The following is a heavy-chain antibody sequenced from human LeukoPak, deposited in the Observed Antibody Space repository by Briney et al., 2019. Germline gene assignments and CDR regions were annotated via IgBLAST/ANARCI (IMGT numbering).Heavy chain of an antibody. J-gene: IGHJ4*02. V-gene: IGHV4-38-2*02. CDR2: IYQSGHA. CDR3: ASPRFGDSYFDF. Sequence: ASETLSLTCKVSNYSVRSDLHWSWIRQSPGRGLEWIASIYQSGHAYYSPSLKSRVLISFDTSKKELSLKINSVTATDTALYYCASPRFGDSYFDFWGQGTQVTVSS. D-gene: IGHD3-10*01. CDR1: NYSVRSDLH.